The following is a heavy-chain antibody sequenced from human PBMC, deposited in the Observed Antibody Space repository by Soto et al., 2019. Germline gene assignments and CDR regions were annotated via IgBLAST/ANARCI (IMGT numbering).Heavy chain of an antibody. CDR1: GFTFSNAW. J-gene: IGHJ4*02. V-gene: IGHV3-15*01. Sequence: GGSLRLSCAASGFTFSNAWMSWVRQAPGKGLEWVGRIKSKTDGGTTDYAAPGKGRFTISRDDSKNTLYLQMNSLKTENTAVYYCTSVSYSSSWYVGIFHYWARGTLLTVFS. CDR2: IKSKTDGGTT. CDR3: TSVSYSSSWYVGIFHY. D-gene: IGHD6-13*01.